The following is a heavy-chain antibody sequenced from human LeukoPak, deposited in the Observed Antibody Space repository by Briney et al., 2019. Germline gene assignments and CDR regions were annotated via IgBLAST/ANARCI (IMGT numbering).Heavy chain of an antibody. CDR2: MNPNSGNT. D-gene: IGHD3-22*01. Sequence: ASVKVSCKASGYTFTSYDINWVRQATGQRLEWMGWMNPNSGNTSYAQKFQGRVTMTRNTSISTAYMELSSLRSEDTAVYYCARDRHDSSGAFDYWGQGTLVTVSS. V-gene: IGHV1-8*01. CDR1: GYTFTSYD. J-gene: IGHJ4*02. CDR3: ARDRHDSSGAFDY.